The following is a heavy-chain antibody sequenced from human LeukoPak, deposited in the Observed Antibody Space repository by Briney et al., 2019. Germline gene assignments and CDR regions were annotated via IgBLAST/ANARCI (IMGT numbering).Heavy chain of an antibody. Sequence: GRSLRLSCAASGFTFSSYGVHWVRQAPGKGLEWVAAIWYDGSNKYHADSVKGRFTISRDNSKNTLYLQMNSLRAEDTAVYYCARDNNWTPDYWGQGTLVTVSS. CDR1: GFTFSSYG. CDR2: IWYDGSNK. J-gene: IGHJ4*02. CDR3: ARDNNWTPDY. V-gene: IGHV3-33*01. D-gene: IGHD3/OR15-3a*01.